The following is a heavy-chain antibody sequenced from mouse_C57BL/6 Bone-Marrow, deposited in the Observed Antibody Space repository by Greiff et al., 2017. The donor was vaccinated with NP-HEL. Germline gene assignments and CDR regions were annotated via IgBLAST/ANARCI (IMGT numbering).Heavy chain of an antibody. J-gene: IGHJ3*01. CDR3: ASGEGLRWFAY. Sequence: EVKLEESGPGLVKPSQSLSLTCSVTGYSITSGYYWNWIRQFPGNKLEWMGYISYDGSNNYNPSLKNRISITRDTSKNQFFLKLNFVTTEDTATYYCASGEGLRWFAYWGQGTLVTVSA. CDR2: ISYDGSN. CDR1: GYSITSGYY. V-gene: IGHV3-6*01. D-gene: IGHD2-4*01.